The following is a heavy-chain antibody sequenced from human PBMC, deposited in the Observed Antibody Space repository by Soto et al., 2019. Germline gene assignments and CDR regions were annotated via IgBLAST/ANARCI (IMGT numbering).Heavy chain of an antibody. D-gene: IGHD2-21*02. Sequence: SETRSLACSGSGGAISGYSWSWFRQPPGKGLEWIGYMYNTGSTVYNPSFKSRVTISVDTSKNQFSLRLNSVTAADTAVYYCARDLWGYCGTDCYPLDVWGQGTTVTVS. V-gene: IGHV4-59*01. J-gene: IGHJ6*02. CDR1: GGAISGYS. CDR2: MYNTGST. CDR3: ARDLWGYCGTDCYPLDV.